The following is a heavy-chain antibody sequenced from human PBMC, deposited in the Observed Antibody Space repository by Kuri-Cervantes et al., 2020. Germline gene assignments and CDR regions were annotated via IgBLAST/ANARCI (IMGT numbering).Heavy chain of an antibody. V-gene: IGHV5-51*01. Sequence: GGSLRLSCKGSGYSFTSYCVDWVRQMPGKVLEWMGIIYPGDSDTSYSSSFQGQVTISADKSISTAYLQLSSLKASDTAMYYCARHAYYYDSSGYYIFDYWGQGTLVTVSS. CDR2: IYPGDSDT. CDR1: GYSFTSYC. J-gene: IGHJ4*02. CDR3: ARHAYYYDSSGYYIFDY. D-gene: IGHD3-22*01.